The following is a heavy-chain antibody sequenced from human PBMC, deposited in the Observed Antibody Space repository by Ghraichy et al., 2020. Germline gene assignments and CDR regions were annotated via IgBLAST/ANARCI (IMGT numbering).Heavy chain of an antibody. J-gene: IGHJ4*02. CDR2: ISTDGTT. Sequence: GGSLRLSCATSGFTFSSFRMDWVRQAPGKGLEWVSYISTDGTTQYADSVKGRFTISRDNAKNSLYLQMTSLRDEDSAVYYCVREAPYSGNYHNFDYWGQGTLVTVSS. D-gene: IGHD1-26*01. CDR1: GFTFSSFR. CDR3: VREAPYSGNYHNFDY. V-gene: IGHV3-48*02.